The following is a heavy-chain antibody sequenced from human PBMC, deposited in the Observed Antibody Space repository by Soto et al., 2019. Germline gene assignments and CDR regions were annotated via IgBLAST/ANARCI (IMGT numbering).Heavy chain of an antibody. J-gene: IGHJ4*02. D-gene: IGHD1-1*01. CDR1: GGSISSSSYY. V-gene: IGHV4-39*01. Sequence: QLQLQESGPGLVKPSETLSLTCTVSGGSISSSSYYWGWIRQPPGKGLEWIGSIYYSGSTYYNPSLKSRGTIAVDTSKNQFSLKLSSVTAADTGVYYCASHDWNGVVYWGQGTLVTVSS. CDR2: IYYSGST. CDR3: ASHDWNGVVY.